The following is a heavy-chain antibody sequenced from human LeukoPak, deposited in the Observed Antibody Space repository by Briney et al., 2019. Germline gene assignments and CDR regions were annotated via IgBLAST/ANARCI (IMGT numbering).Heavy chain of an antibody. V-gene: IGHV4-39*01. CDR2: IYYSGST. Sequence: SETLSLTCTVSGGSISSSSHYWGWIRQPPGKGLEWIGSIYYSGSTYYSPSLKSRVTMSVDTSKNQFSLELSSVTAADTAVYYCARHGSASGWYRSHFDYWGQGTLVTVSS. CDR3: ARHGSASGWYRSHFDY. J-gene: IGHJ4*02. D-gene: IGHD6-19*01. CDR1: GGSISSSSHY.